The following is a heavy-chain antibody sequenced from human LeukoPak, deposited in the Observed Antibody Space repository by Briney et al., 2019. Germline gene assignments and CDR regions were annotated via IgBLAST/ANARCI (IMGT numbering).Heavy chain of an antibody. CDR1: GFTVRSND. J-gene: IGHJ4*02. Sequence: GGSLRLSCAASGFTVRSNDMSWVRQAPGKGLEWVSVIYTGATTSYADSVKGRFSISRDNSKNSLYLQMNTLRAEDTAVYYCARDRHYYDSSGYYAGFDYWGQGTLVTVSS. CDR3: ARDRHYYDSSGYYAGFDY. D-gene: IGHD3-22*01. V-gene: IGHV3-53*01. CDR2: IYTGATT.